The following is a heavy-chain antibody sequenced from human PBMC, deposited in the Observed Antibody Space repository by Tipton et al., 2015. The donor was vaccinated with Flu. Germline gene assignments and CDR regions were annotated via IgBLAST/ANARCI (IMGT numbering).Heavy chain of an antibody. CDR2: INQDGSEK. CDR1: GFTFSSYW. V-gene: IGHV3-7*01. D-gene: IGHD2-15*01. J-gene: IGHJ4*02. Sequence: AASGFTFSSYWVTWVRQAPGKGLEWVANINQDGSEKYYVDSVKGRFTIFRDNGKNSLYLQMNGLRAEDTAVYYCAMTYYCRGGNCYPDYWGQGTLVIVSS. CDR3: AMTYYCRGGNCYPDY.